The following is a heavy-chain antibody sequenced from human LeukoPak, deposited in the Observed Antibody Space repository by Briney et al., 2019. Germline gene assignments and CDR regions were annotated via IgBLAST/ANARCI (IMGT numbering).Heavy chain of an antibody. D-gene: IGHD2-2*03. V-gene: IGHV4-30-4*01. CDR3: ARVVAGYCSSATCHRYTMDV. CDR2: IYYSGSA. Sequence: SQTLSLTCTVSGGSITSGDYYWSWIRQPPGRGLEWIRYIYYSGSAYYSPSLKSRLTISVDTSKNQFSLKLSSVTAADTAVYYCARVVAGYCSSATCHRYTMDVWGQGTTVTVSS. J-gene: IGHJ6*02. CDR1: GGSITSGDYY.